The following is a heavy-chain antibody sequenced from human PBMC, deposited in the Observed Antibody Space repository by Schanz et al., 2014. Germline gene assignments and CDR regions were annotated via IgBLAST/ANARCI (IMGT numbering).Heavy chain of an antibody. Sequence: QVQLVQSGAEVKKPGASMKVSCKASGRTFIVYHVLHWVRQAPGQGLEWMGRISPNSGDTHSAQKFQGRVTMTWDRSISTAYMELRGLRSDDTAVYYCARKGMPPIWSGYPYFFDFWGQGTLVTVSS. V-gene: IGHV1-2*06. CDR2: ISPNSGDT. D-gene: IGHD3-3*01. CDR1: GRTFIVYH. J-gene: IGHJ4*02. CDR3: ARKGMPPIWSGYPYFFDF.